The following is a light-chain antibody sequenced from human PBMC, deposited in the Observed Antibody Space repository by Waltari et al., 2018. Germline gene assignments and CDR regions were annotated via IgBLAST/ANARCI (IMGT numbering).Light chain of an antibody. Sequence: DIQMTQSPSSLSASVGDTVTITCRASQSISSWLDWYQKKPGKAPKVLIYKASTLQSGVLSRFSGSGSGTEFTLTISSLQPDDCATYYCLQYSSSPFTFGPGTKLDIK. CDR2: KAS. CDR1: QSISSW. V-gene: IGKV1-5*01. CDR3: LQYSSSPFT. J-gene: IGKJ3*01.